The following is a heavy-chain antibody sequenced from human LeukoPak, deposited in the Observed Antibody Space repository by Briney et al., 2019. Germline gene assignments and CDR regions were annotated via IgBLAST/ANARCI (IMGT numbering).Heavy chain of an antibody. CDR2: ISSSGSTI. CDR1: GFTFGSYS. CDR3: ARRKDPDY. Sequence: GGSLRLSCAASGFTFGSYSMNWVRQAPGKGLEWVSYISSSGSTIYYADSVKGRFTSSRDNAKNSLFLQMSSLRDEDTAVYYCARRKDPDYWGQGTLVTVSS. D-gene: IGHD1-14*01. V-gene: IGHV3-48*02. J-gene: IGHJ4*02.